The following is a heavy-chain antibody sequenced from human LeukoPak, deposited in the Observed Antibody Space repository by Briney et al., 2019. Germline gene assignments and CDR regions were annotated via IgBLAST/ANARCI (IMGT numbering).Heavy chain of an antibody. D-gene: IGHD5-12*01. V-gene: IGHV4-39*01. Sequence: SETLSLTCTVSGGSISSSSYYWGWIRQPPGKGLEWIGSIYYSGSTSYNPSLKSRVTISVDTSKNQFSLKLSSVTAADTAVYYCARLPTITFFDYWGQGTLVTVSS. CDR3: ARLPTITFFDY. CDR2: IYYSGST. J-gene: IGHJ4*02. CDR1: GGSISSSSYY.